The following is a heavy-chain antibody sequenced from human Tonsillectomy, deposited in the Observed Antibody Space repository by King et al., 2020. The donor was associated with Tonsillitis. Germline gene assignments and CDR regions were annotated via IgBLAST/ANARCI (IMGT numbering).Heavy chain of an antibody. V-gene: IGHV3-9*01. J-gene: IGHJ6*02. D-gene: IGHD2-2*01. CDR3: AKDIGPGLYYGMDV. CDR2: ISWNSGSR. Sequence: VQLVESGGGLVQPGWSLRLSCTASRFTFDDYAMHWVRQAPGKGLEWVSGISWNSGSRGYADSVKDRFTISRDNAKNSLFLQMTSLRAEDTALYYCAKDIGPGLYYGMDVWGQGTTVTVSS. CDR1: RFTFDDYA.